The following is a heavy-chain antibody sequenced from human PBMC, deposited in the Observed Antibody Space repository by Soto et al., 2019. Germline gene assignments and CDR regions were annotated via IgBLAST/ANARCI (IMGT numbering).Heavy chain of an antibody. Sequence: SVKVSFKASEGSFSSYAISWVRQAPGQGLEWMGGIIPIFGTANYAQKFQGRVTITADKSTSTAYMELSSLRSEDTAVYYCARDMHAGFTHYFDHWGQGTLVTVSS. CDR1: EGSFSSYA. CDR3: ARDMHAGFTHYFDH. D-gene: IGHD2-8*01. CDR2: IIPIFGTA. V-gene: IGHV1-69*06. J-gene: IGHJ4*02.